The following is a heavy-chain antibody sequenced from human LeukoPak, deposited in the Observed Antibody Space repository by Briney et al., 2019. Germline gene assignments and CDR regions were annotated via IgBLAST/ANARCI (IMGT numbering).Heavy chain of an antibody. Sequence: ASVKVSCKASGYTFTGYYMHWVRQAPGQGLEWMGWINPNSGGTNYAQKFQGRATMTRDTSISTAYMELSRRRSDDTAVYYCARAMVRGVMVSYGMDVWGQGTTVTVSS. CDR2: INPNSGGT. D-gene: IGHD3-10*01. V-gene: IGHV1-2*02. J-gene: IGHJ6*02. CDR3: ARAMVRGVMVSYGMDV. CDR1: GYTFTGYY.